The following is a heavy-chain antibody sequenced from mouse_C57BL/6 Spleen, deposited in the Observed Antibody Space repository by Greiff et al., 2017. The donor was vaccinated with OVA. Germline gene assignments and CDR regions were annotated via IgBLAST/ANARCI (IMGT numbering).Heavy chain of an antibody. CDR2: IYPSDSET. V-gene: IGHV1-61*01. Sequence: QVQLQQPGAELVRPGSSVKLSCKASGYTFTSYWMDWVKQRPGQGLEWIGNIYPSDSETHYTQKFKDKATLTVDKSSSTAYMQLSSLTSEDSAVYYGARGGTGWYFDVWGTGTTVTVSS. CDR1: GYTFTSYW. D-gene: IGHD3-3*01. J-gene: IGHJ1*03. CDR3: ARGGTGWYFDV.